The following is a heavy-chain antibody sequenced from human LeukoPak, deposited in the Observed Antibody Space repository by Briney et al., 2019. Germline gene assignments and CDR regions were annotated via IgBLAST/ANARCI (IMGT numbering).Heavy chain of an antibody. V-gene: IGHV4-59*08. CDR1: GGSISNYY. J-gene: IGHJ4*02. D-gene: IGHD6-13*01. Sequence: PSETLSLTCTVSGGSISNYYWSWIRQPPGKGLEWIGYIYYSGYTNYNPSLKSRVTISLDTSKNQFSLKLRSVTAADTAVYYCARHFSGVAAPLPFDYWGQGTLVTVSS. CDR2: IYYSGYT. CDR3: ARHFSGVAAPLPFDY.